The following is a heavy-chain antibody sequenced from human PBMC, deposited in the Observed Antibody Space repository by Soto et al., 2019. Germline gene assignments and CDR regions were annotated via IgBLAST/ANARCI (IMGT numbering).Heavy chain of an antibody. D-gene: IGHD3-3*01. Sequence: QITLKESGPTLVKPTQTLTLTCTFSGFSLSTIGVGVGWIRQPPGKALEWLALVFWDGNKRYSPSLKSRLTTTEDSSKNQVVLTMTNMDPLDTATYYCARDDGVAYYFDSWGQGTLVTVSS. J-gene: IGHJ4*02. V-gene: IGHV2-5*02. CDR1: GFSLSTIGVG. CDR2: VFWDGNK. CDR3: ARDDGVAYYFDS.